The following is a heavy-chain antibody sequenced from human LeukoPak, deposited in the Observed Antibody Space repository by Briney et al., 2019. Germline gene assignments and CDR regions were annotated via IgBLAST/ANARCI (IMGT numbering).Heavy chain of an antibody. CDR2: IIPIFGTA. V-gene: IGHV1-69*06. D-gene: IGHD1-26*01. CDR1: GGTFSSYA. J-gene: IGHJ4*02. Sequence: SVKVSCKASGGTFSSYAISWVRQAPGQGLEWMGGIIPIFGTANYAQKFQGRVTMTEDTSTDTAYMELGSLRSEDTAVYYCATDLIVGATDSFDYWGQGTLVTVSS. CDR3: ATDLIVGATDSFDY.